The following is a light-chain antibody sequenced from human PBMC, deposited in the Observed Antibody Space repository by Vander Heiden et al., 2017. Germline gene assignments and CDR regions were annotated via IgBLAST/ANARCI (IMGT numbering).Light chain of an antibody. Sequence: DIQMTQSPSSLSASVGDRVTITCRASQGISNYLAWYQQKPGKAPNLLIYAASNLHSGVPSRFRGSGSGTDFTLTISSLQPEDVATYYCQNYNSAPITFGQGTRLEIK. CDR1: QGISNY. V-gene: IGKV1-27*01. J-gene: IGKJ5*01. CDR3: QNYNSAPIT. CDR2: AAS.